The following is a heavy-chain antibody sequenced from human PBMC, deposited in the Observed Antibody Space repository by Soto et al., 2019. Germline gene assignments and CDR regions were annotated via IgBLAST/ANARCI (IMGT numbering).Heavy chain of an antibody. CDR3: SIGSWSAETFDV. CDR2: IIPMVTVT. D-gene: IGHD2-2*01. J-gene: IGHJ3*01. V-gene: IGHV1-69*02. CDR1: GGTFNTYT. Sequence: QVHLIQSGAEVKKPGSSVKVSCKAAGGTFNTYTLIWVRQAPGHGLEWMGRIIPMVTVTNSAQKFQGRLTLTADKSTGTAFMGLTSLRSDDTAVYYCSIGSWSAETFDVWGQGTMVTVSS.